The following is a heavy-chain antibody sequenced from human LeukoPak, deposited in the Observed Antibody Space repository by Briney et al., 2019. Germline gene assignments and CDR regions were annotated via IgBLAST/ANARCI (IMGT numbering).Heavy chain of an antibody. J-gene: IGHJ4*02. CDR1: GYTFTGYY. Sequence: ASVKVSCKAFGYTFTGYYMHWVRQAPGQGLEWMGWINPNSGGTNYAQRFQGRVTMTRDASISTAYMELSRLRSDDTAVYYCARSDYVWGSYRNNYFDYWGQGTLVTVSS. D-gene: IGHD3-16*02. CDR3: ARSDYVWGSYRNNYFDY. CDR2: INPNSGGT. V-gene: IGHV1-2*02.